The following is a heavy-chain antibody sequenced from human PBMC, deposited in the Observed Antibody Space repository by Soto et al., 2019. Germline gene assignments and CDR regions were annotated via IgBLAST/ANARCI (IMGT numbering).Heavy chain of an antibody. CDR3: ARLRYSGYDFNYFDY. D-gene: IGHD5-12*01. CDR1: GGSISSYY. Sequence: SETLSLTCTVSGGSISSYYWSWIRQPPGKGLECIGYIYYSGSTNYNPSLKSRVTISVDTSKNQFSLKLSSVTAADTAVYYCARLRYSGYDFNYFDYWGQGTLVTVSS. CDR2: IYYSGST. J-gene: IGHJ4*02. V-gene: IGHV4-59*08.